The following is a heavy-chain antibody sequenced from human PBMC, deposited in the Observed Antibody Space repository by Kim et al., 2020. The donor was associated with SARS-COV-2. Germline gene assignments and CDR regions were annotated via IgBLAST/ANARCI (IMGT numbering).Heavy chain of an antibody. CDR3: ASKNGYSSGWLDSYYYYGMDV. CDR2: ISSSSSYI. V-gene: IGHV3-21*01. D-gene: IGHD6-19*01. Sequence: GGSLRLSCAASGFTFSSYSMNWVRQAPGKGLEWVSSISSSSSYIYYADSVKGRFTISRDNAKNSLYLQMNSLRAEDTAVYYCASKNGYSSGWLDSYYYYGMDVWGQGTTVTVSS. J-gene: IGHJ6*02. CDR1: GFTFSSYS.